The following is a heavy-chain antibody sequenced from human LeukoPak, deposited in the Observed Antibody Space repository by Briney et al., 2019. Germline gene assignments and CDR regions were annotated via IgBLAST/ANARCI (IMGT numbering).Heavy chain of an antibody. Sequence: ASVKVSCKASGYTFTGYYMHWVRQAPGQGLEWMGWINPNSGGTNYAQKFQGRVTMTRDTSISTAYMELSRLRSDDTAVYYCARVVAAAGTSGIFGYWGQGTLVTVSS. D-gene: IGHD6-13*01. CDR1: GYTFTGYY. J-gene: IGHJ4*02. CDR2: INPNSGGT. CDR3: ARVVAAAGTSGIFGY. V-gene: IGHV1-2*02.